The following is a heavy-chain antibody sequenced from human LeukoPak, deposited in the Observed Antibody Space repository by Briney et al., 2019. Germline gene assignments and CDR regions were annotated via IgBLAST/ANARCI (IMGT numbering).Heavy chain of an antibody. CDR1: GGTFSSYA. CDR2: IIPIFGTA. J-gene: IGHJ6*03. CDR3: ATPGPEKTEYYYYYMDV. Sequence: SVKVSCKASGGTFSSYAISWVRQAPGQGLEWMGGIIPIFGTANYAQKFQGRVTITADESTSTAYMELSSLRSEDTAVYYCATPGPEKTEYYYYYMDVWGKGTTVTVSS. D-gene: IGHD1-14*01. V-gene: IGHV1-69*13.